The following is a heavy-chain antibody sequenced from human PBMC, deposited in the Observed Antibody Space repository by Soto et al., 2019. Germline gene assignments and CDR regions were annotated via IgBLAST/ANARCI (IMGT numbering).Heavy chain of an antibody. CDR1: GNTFTSYD. D-gene: IGHD3-10*01. Sequence: ASVKVSCKASGNTFTSYDINWVRQATGHGLEWMGWINPNSGNIGYAQKLQGRVTMTRDTAIRTAYMEVSRLRSDDTAVYYCARGRASGSYYLLDYWGQGTLVTVSS. V-gene: IGHV1-8*01. J-gene: IGHJ4*02. CDR2: INPNSGNI. CDR3: ARGRASGSYYLLDY.